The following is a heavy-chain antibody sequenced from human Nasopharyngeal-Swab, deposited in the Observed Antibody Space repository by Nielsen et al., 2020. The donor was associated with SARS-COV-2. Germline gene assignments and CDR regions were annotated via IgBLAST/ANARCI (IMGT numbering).Heavy chain of an antibody. CDR3: AQEYWGPAR. D-gene: IGHD3-16*01. CDR1: GFTFRSYW. V-gene: IGHV3-7*01. CDR2: VKEDVSAT. J-gene: IGHJ4*02. Sequence: GGALRLSCAASGFTFRSYWMNWVRQAPGKGVEWPANVKEDVSATNYVDSVRGRFTISRDNAKNSLYLQMNSLRDDDTAIYYCAQEYWGPARWGQGTLVIVSS.